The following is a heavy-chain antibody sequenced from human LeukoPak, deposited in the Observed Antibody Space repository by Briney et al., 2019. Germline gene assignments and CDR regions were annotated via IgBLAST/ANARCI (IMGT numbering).Heavy chain of an antibody. CDR2: IYYSGSP. CDR1: GGSISSYY. J-gene: IGHJ6*02. V-gene: IGHV4-59*01. Sequence: PSETLSLTCTVSGGSISSYYWSWIRQPPGKGLEWIGYIYYSGSPNYNPSLKSRVTISVDTSKNQFSLKLSSVTAADTAVYYCASQSAYYYYGVDVWGQGTTVTVSS. D-gene: IGHD3-3*01. CDR3: ASQSAYYYYGVDV.